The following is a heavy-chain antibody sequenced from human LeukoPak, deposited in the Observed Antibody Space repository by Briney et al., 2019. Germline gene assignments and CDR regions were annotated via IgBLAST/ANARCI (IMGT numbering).Heavy chain of an antibody. J-gene: IGHJ4*02. D-gene: IGHD3-10*01. CDR3: AKDVQGTYGSGSYYSH. V-gene: IGHV3-9*01. Sequence: GGSLRLSCAASGFTFDDYAMHWVRQAPGKGLEGFPGIGWNSGSIGYADSVKGRFTISRDNAKNSLYLQMNSLRAEDTALYYCAKDVQGTYGSGSYYSHWGQGTLVTVSS. CDR1: GFTFDDYA. CDR2: IGWNSGSI.